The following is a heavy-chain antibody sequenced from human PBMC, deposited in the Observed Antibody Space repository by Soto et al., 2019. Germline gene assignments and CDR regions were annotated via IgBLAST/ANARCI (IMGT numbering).Heavy chain of an antibody. CDR1: GFTFSSYG. CDR2: IWYDGSNK. Sequence: QVQLVESGGGVVQPGRSLRLSCAASGFTFSSYGMHWVRQAPGKGLEWVAVIWYDGSNKYYADSVKGRFTISRDNSKNTLYLQMNRLRAEDTAVYYCARDSSSFVFRYYYGMDVWGQGTTVTVSS. J-gene: IGHJ6*02. V-gene: IGHV3-33*01. D-gene: IGHD6-6*01. CDR3: ARDSSSFVFRYYYGMDV.